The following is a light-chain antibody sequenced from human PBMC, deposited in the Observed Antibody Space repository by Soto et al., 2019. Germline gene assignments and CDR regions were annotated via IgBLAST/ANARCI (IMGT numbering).Light chain of an antibody. J-gene: IGLJ1*01. Sequence: QSVLTQPRSVSGSPGQSVAISCTGTSRDVDAYDFVSWYQHHPGKAPKLIISEVSKRPSGVSHRFSGSKSGNTASLTISGLQAEDEADYFCCSFAGSFYVFGTGTTVTVL. CDR3: CSFAGSFYV. CDR1: SRDVDAYDF. CDR2: EVS. V-gene: IGLV2-11*01.